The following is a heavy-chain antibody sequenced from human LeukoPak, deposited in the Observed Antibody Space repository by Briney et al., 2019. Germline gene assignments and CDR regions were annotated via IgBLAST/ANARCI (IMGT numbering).Heavy chain of an antibody. CDR2: ISNSGGSA. J-gene: IGHJ4*02. V-gene: IGHV3-23*01. D-gene: IGHD3-16*02. CDR1: GFTFSNYA. CDR3: AKGLRLGELSSGLDY. Sequence: PGGSLRLSCGASGFTFSNYAMSWVRQAPGKGLEWVSGISNSGGSAYYADSVKGRFTISRDNSRNTPYLQMNSLRAEDTALYYCAKGLRLGELSSGLDYWGQGTLVTVSS.